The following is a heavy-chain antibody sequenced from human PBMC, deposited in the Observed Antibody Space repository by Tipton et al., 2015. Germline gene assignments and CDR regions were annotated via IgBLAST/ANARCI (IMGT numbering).Heavy chain of an antibody. J-gene: IGHJ6*02. CDR3: ARDLLRTGMDV. D-gene: IGHD3-10*01. CDR1: GVSISNNF. Sequence: LRLSCTVSGVSISNNFWTWIRQSPGKGLEWVGYVFYGGRTNYNHSLRSRVSISLDTSNNHFSLRLTSVTAADTAVYYCARDLLRTGMDVWGQGTTVTVSS. V-gene: IGHV4-59*01. CDR2: VFYGGRT.